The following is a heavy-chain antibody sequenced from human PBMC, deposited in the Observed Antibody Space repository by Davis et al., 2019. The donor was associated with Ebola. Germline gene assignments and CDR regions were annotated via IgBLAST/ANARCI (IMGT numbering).Heavy chain of an antibody. CDR3: ARDVSRGDIVVVVAATPFDY. CDR1: GFTFSSYS. Sequence: GESLKISCVASGFTFSSYSMNWVRQAPGKGLEWVSSISSSSSYIYYADSVKGRFTISRDNAKNSLYLQMNSLRAEDTAVYYCARDVSRGDIVVVVAATPFDYWGQGTLVTVSS. CDR2: ISSSSSYI. D-gene: IGHD2-15*01. V-gene: IGHV3-21*01. J-gene: IGHJ4*02.